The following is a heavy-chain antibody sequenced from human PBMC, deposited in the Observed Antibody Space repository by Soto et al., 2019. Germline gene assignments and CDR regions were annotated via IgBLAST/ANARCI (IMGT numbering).Heavy chain of an antibody. CDR1: GFTFSSYA. V-gene: IGHV3-23*01. Sequence: PGGSLRLSCAASGFTFSSYAMSWVRQAPVKGLEWVSAISGAGTYYADSVKGRFTISRDNSKNTLYLQMNSLRAEDTAVYYCTTLTMILVHEDYWGQGTLVTVSS. CDR2: ISGAGT. J-gene: IGHJ4*02. D-gene: IGHD3-22*01. CDR3: TTLTMILVHEDY.